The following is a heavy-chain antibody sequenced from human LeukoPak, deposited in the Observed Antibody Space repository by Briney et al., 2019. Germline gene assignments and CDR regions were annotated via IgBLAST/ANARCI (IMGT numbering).Heavy chain of an antibody. D-gene: IGHD4-11*01. J-gene: IGHJ4*02. CDR1: GFTLRSYS. CDR3: ARVPTVGTTKGY. CDR2: ISSSGGYI. V-gene: IGHV3-21*01. Sequence: GGPLRLSCAVSGFTLRSYSMHWVRQAPGRGLEWVSSISSSGGYIYYADSVKGRFTISRDNAKNSLYLQMNSLRAEDTAVYYCARVPTVGTTKGYWGQGTLVTVSS.